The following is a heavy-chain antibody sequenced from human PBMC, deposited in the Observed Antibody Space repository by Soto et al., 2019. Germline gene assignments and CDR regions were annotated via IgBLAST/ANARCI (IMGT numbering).Heavy chain of an antibody. CDR2: ISSSSDNT. CDR1: GFSFSDYS. J-gene: IGHJ4*02. D-gene: IGHD2-21*02. Sequence: PGGSLRLSCVASGFSFSDYSMNWVRQAPGKGLQWVSYISSSSDNTYYADSVKGRFTVSRDDAKSALFLQMNSLRDDDTATYYCARLPKGSLVTAWGQGTRVTVSS. V-gene: IGHV3-48*02. CDR3: ARLPKGSLVTA.